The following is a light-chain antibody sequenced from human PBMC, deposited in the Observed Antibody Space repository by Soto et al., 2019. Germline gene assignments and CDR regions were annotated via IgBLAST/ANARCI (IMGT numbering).Light chain of an antibody. CDR3: SSYRSSNTPVV. CDR1: SSDVGSHN. Sequence: QSALTQPASVSGSPGQSITIPCTGTSSDVGSHNVVWYQQHPGKAPKLVIYDVTNRPSGVSYRFSGSKSGNTASLTISGLQAEDEADYYCSSYRSSNTPVVFGGGTKLTVL. CDR2: DVT. J-gene: IGLJ2*01. V-gene: IGLV2-14*01.